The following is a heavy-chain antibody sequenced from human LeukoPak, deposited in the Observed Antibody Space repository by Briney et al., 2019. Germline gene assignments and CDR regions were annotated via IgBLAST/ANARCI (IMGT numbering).Heavy chain of an antibody. CDR3: AREGSSSWYEY. D-gene: IGHD6-13*01. V-gene: IGHV4-38-2*02. CDR2: IYHSGST. Sequence: SETLSLTCTVSGGSISSGYYWGWIRPPPGKGLEWIGSIYHSGSTYYNPSLKSRVTISVDTSKNQFSLKLSSVTAADTAVYYCAREGSSSWYEYWGQGTLVTVSS. CDR1: GGSISSGYY. J-gene: IGHJ4*02.